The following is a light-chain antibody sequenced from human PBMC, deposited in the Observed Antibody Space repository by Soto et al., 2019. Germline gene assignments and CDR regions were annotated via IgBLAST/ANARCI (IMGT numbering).Light chain of an antibody. J-gene: IGLJ3*02. CDR2: EVS. CDR3: TSYTTNTTWV. CDR1: SSDVGGYNY. Sequence: QSVLTQPASVSGSPGQSFTISCIGTSSDVGGYNYVSWYQQHPGKAPKLMIYEVSNRPSGVSDRFSGSKSGNTASLTISGLQAEDEADYFCTSYTTNTTWVFGGGTKLTVL. V-gene: IGLV2-14*01.